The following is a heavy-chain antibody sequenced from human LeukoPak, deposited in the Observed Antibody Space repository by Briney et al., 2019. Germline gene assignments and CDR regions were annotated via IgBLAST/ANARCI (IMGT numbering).Heavy chain of an antibody. D-gene: IGHD2-21*02. CDR3: ARSRVVVTAIPGAFDI. CDR2: INHSGST. J-gene: IGHJ3*02. CDR1: GGSFSGYY. Sequence: SETLSLTCAVSGGSFSGYYWSWIRQPPGKGLVWIGEINHSGSTNYNPSLKSRVTISVDTSNNQFSLKLSSVTAADTAVYYCARSRVVVTAIPGAFDIWGQGTMVTVSS. V-gene: IGHV4-34*01.